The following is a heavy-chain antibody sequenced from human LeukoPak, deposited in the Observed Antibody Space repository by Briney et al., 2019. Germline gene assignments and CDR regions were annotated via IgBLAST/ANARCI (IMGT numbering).Heavy chain of an antibody. V-gene: IGHV2-5*02. D-gene: IGHD6-19*01. CDR1: GFSLSTSGVG. Sequence: ESGPTLVKPTQTLTLTCTFSGFSLSTSGVGVGWIRQPPGKALEWLALIYWDDDKRYSPSLKSRLTITKDTSKNQVVLTMTNMDPVDTATYYCAHRRGGRGRSSGWYWFDPWGQGTLVTASS. J-gene: IGHJ5*02. CDR3: AHRRGGRGRSSGWYWFDP. CDR2: IYWDDDK.